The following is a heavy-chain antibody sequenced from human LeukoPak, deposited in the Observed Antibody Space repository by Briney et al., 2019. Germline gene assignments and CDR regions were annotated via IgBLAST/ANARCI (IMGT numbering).Heavy chain of an antibody. CDR2: IYYSGST. D-gene: IGHD6-13*01. CDR3: ARAQKQLVRYYYYYYGMDV. V-gene: IGHV4-59*01. CDR1: GGSISSYY. J-gene: IGHJ6*02. Sequence: SETLSLTCTVFGGSISSYYWSWIRQPPGKGLEWIGYIYYSGSTNYNPSLKSRVTISVDTSKNQFSLKLSSVTAADTAVYYCARAQKQLVRYYYYYYGMDVWGQGTTVTVSS.